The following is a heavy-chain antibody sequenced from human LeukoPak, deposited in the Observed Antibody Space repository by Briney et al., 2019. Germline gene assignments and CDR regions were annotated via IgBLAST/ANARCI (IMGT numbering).Heavy chain of an antibody. CDR1: GGSIRSGDYY. CDR3: SREQDYYYGMDV. V-gene: IGHV4-39*07. CDR2: IHHSGST. J-gene: IGHJ6*02. Sequence: PSETLSLTCTVSGGSIRSGDYYWNWIRQSPGKGLEWIGEIHHSGSTNYNPSLKSRVTISVDTSKNQFSLKLNFVTAADTAVYFCSREQDYYYGMDVWGQGTTVTVSS.